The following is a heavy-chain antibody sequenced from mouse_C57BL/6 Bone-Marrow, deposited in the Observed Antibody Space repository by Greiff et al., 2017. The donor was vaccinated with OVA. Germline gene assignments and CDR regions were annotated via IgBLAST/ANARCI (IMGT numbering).Heavy chain of an antibody. V-gene: IGHV5-6*02. J-gene: IGHJ2*01. D-gene: IGHD1-1*01. Sequence: EVMLVESGGDLVKPGGSLKLSCAASGFTFSSYGMSWVRQTPDKRLEWVATISSGGSYTYYPDSVKGRFTISRDNAKKTLYLQMSSLKAEDTAMYDCARGSHWGQGTTLTVSS. CDR1: GFTFSSYG. CDR2: ISSGGSYT. CDR3: ARGSH.